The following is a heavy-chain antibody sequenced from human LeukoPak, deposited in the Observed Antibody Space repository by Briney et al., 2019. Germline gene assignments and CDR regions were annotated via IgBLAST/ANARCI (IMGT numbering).Heavy chain of an antibody. D-gene: IGHD3-22*01. CDR2: INPDSGGT. Sequence: ASVKVSCKASGYTFTDYYIHWVRQAPGQGLEWMGWINPDSGGTNYAQKFQGRVTMTRDTSISTAYLELSSLRSDDTAVYYCARRAGDYSHPYDYWGQGTLVTVSS. CDR3: ARRAGDYSHPYDY. J-gene: IGHJ4*02. V-gene: IGHV1-2*02. CDR1: GYTFTDYY.